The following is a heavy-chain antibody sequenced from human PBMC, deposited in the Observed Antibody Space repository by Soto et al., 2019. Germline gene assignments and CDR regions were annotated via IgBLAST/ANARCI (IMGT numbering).Heavy chain of an antibody. CDR1: GGSISSSNW. D-gene: IGHD3-9*01. CDR3: ARLLRYFDWSVPLPTS. J-gene: IGHJ4*02. Sequence: QVQLQESGPGLVKPSGTLSLTCAVSGGSISSSNWWSWVRQPPGKGLEWIGDIYHSGSTNYNPSLKSRATISVDKSKNQFSLKLSSVTAADTAVYYCARLLRYFDWSVPLPTSWGQGTLVTVSS. CDR2: IYHSGST. V-gene: IGHV4-4*02.